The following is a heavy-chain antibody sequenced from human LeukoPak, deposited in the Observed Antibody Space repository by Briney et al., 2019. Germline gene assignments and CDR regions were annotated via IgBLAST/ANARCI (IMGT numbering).Heavy chain of an antibody. CDR3: ARDLIGLAAIKYYFDY. CDR2: IKQDGSEK. J-gene: IGHJ4*02. Sequence: PGGSLRLSCAASGFTFSSYWMSWVRQAPGKGLEWVADIKQDGSEKYYVDSVKGRFTISRDNAKNSLYLQMNSLRAEDTAVYYCARDLIGLAAIKYYFDYWGQGTLVTVSS. CDR1: GFTFSSYW. D-gene: IGHD5-18*01. V-gene: IGHV3-7*01.